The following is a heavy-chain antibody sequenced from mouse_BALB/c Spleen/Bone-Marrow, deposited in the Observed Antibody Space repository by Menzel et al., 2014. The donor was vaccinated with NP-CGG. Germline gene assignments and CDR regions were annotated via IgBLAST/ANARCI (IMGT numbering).Heavy chain of an antibody. V-gene: IGHV1-39*01. CDR2: IDPSYGGI. Sequence: EVQLQQSGPELEKPGASVKISCKASGYSFTGYNMNWVKQNNGKSLEWIGNIDPSYGGISYNQKFKGKATLTVDKSSNTAYMQLKSLTSEDSAVYYCAISIEYRPLDYWGQGTLVTVPA. D-gene: IGHD2-14*01. CDR1: GYSFTGYN. J-gene: IGHJ3*01. CDR3: AISIEYRPLDY.